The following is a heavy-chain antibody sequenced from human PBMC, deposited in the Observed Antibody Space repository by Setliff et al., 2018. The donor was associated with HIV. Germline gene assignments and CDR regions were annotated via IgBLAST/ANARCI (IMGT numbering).Heavy chain of an antibody. D-gene: IGHD6-19*01. V-gene: IGHV1-18*03. Sequence: EASVKVSCKASGYTFTSCDIHWVRQAPGQGLEWMGWISAYNGNTNYAQKLQGRVTMTTDTSTSTAYMEMSSLRSEDMAIYYCARSDSGWPHYQYHHMDAWGKGTTVTVSS. CDR2: ISAYNGNT. CDR1: GYTFTSCD. CDR3: ARSDSGWPHYQYHHMDA. J-gene: IGHJ6*04.